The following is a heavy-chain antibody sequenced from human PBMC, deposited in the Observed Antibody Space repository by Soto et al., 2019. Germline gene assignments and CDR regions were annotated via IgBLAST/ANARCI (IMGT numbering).Heavy chain of an antibody. J-gene: IGHJ1*01. CDR1: GFAFSNAW. Sequence: GGSMRLSCAASGFAFSNAWINWVRQPPGRGLEWVGRIKSQTDGGSGDYAAPVKGRFVVSRDDSKNIVYLQMNSLKIEDTAVYYSTPDPRLIMPEVRFAFWGHGTLATASS. CDR2: IKSQTDGGSG. D-gene: IGHD3-10*01. CDR3: TPDPRLIMPEVRFAF. V-gene: IGHV3-15*07.